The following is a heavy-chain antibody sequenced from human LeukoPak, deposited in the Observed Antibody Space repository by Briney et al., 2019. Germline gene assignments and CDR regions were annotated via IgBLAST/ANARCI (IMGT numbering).Heavy chain of an antibody. J-gene: IGHJ4*02. D-gene: IGHD3-22*01. CDR1: GFTFSSYE. V-gene: IGHV3-48*03. Sequence: GGSLRLSCAASGFTFSSYEMNWVRQAPGKGLEWVSYISSSGSTIYYADSVKGRFTISRDNAKNSLYLQINSLRAEDTAVYYCARDHYYYDTSGLDYWGQGTLVTVSS. CDR3: ARDHYYYDTSGLDY. CDR2: ISSSGSTI.